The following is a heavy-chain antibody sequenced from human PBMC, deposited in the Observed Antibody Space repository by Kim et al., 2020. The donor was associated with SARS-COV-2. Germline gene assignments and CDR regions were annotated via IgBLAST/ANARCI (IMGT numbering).Heavy chain of an antibody. CDR3: ARVSRSVLAY. Sequence: GTTSYAQKFPGRATMTSDTSASTVYMELSSLRSEDTAVYYCARVSRSVLAYWGQGTLVTVSS. CDR2: GTT. J-gene: IGHJ4*01. D-gene: IGHD3-10*02. V-gene: IGHV1-46*01.